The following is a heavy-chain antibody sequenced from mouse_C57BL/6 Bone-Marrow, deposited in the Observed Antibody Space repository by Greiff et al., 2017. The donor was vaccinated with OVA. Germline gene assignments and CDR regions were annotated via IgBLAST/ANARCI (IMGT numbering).Heavy chain of an antibody. CDR3: TKPFAY. V-gene: IGHV14-4*01. Sequence: VQLKESGAELVRPGASVKLSCTASGFNIKDDYMHWVKQRPEQGLEWIGWIDPENGDPEYASKFQGKATITADTSSNTAYLQLSSLTSEDTAVYYCTKPFAYWGQGTLVTVSA. J-gene: IGHJ3*01. CDR1: GFNIKDDY. D-gene: IGHD6-1*01. CDR2: IDPENGDP.